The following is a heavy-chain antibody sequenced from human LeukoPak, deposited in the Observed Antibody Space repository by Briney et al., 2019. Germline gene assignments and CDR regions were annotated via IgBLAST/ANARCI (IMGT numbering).Heavy chain of an antibody. V-gene: IGHV3-21*01. J-gene: IGHJ4*02. CDR3: ARDGRYGDYAY. D-gene: IGHD4-17*01. CDR2: ISSSSYI. Sequence: GGSLRLSCAASGFTFSSYSMNWVRQAPGKGLEWVSSISSSSYIYYADSVKGRFTISRDNAKNSLYLQMNSLRAEDTAVYYCARDGRYGDYAYWGQGTLVTVSS. CDR1: GFTFSSYS.